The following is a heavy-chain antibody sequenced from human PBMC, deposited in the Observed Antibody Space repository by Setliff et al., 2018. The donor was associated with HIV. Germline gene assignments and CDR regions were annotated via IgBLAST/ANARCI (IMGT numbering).Heavy chain of an antibody. V-gene: IGHV3-48*04. CDR3: ARGDQTGYYRTYFYYMDL. D-gene: IGHD3-9*01. Sequence: GGSLRLSCAASGFTFSDYSMNWVRQAPGKGLEWVSYINNISSTISYADSVKGRFTMSRDNAKNTLHLQMNSLRAEDTALYYCARGDQTGYYRTYFYYMDLWGKGTTVTVSS. CDR1: GFTFSDYS. CDR2: INNISSTI. J-gene: IGHJ6*03.